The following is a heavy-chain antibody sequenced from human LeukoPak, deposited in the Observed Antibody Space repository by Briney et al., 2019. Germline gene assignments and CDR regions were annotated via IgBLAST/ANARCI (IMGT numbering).Heavy chain of an antibody. D-gene: IGHD3-10*01. J-gene: IGHJ4*02. Sequence: PGGSLRLSCAASGFTFSSYAMSWVRQAPGKGLEWVSGINWNGGSTGYADSVKGRFTISRDNAKNSLYLQMNSLRAEDTALYYCARDLDRPYGSGSYYWGQGTLVTVSS. V-gene: IGHV3-20*04. CDR2: INWNGGST. CDR3: ARDLDRPYGSGSYY. CDR1: GFTFSSYA.